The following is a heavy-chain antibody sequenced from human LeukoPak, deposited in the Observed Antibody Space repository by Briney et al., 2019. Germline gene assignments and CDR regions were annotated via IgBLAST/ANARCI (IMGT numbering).Heavy chain of an antibody. V-gene: IGHV1-69*04. CDR3: ATDRKPIFGVVTTFDY. D-gene: IGHD3-3*01. CDR2: IIPILGIA. CDR1: GGTFSSYA. Sequence: SVKVSCKASGGTFSSYAISWVRQAPGQGLEWMGRIIPILGIANYAQKFQGRVTITADKSTSTAYMELSSLRSEDTAVYYCATDRKPIFGVVTTFDYWGQGTLVTVSS. J-gene: IGHJ4*02.